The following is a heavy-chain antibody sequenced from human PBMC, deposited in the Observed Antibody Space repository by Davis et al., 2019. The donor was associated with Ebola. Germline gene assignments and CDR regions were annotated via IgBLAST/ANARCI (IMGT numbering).Heavy chain of an antibody. CDR3: ARGDSSSSYGNYYYYGMDV. CDR1: GGSSSGYY. Sequence: SETLSLTCAVSGGSSSGYYWSWICQPPGKGLEWIGEINHSGSTNYNPSLKSRVTISVDTSKNQFSLKLSSVTAADTAVYYCARGDSSSSYGNYYYYGMDVWGQGITVTVSS. D-gene: IGHD6-6*01. V-gene: IGHV4-34*01. J-gene: IGHJ6*02. CDR2: INHSGST.